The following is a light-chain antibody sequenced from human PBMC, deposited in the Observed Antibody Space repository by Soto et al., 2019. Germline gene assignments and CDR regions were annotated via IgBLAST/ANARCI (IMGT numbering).Light chain of an antibody. CDR3: QSYDTGLSALV. CDR1: SSNLGSNYD. CDR2: TNT. V-gene: IGLV1-40*01. Sequence: QPVLTQPPSVSGAPGQRVTISCTGTSSNLGSNYDVHWYQQVPGTAPKLLIHTNTNRPSGVPDRFSGSKSGTSASLVITGLQAEDAALYYCQSYDTGLSALVFGGGTQLTVL. J-gene: IGLJ3*02.